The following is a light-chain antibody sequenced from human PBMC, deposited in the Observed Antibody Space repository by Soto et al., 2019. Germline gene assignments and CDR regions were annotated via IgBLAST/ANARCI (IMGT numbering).Light chain of an antibody. CDR2: DAS. Sequence: DIQMTQSPSSLSASVGDRVNITCQASQDISNYLNWYQQKPGKAPKLLIYDASNLETGVPSRFSGSGSGTDFTFTISSLQPEDIATYYCQQYDNLPWTFGQGTKVDIK. V-gene: IGKV1-33*01. CDR3: QQYDNLPWT. CDR1: QDISNY. J-gene: IGKJ1*01.